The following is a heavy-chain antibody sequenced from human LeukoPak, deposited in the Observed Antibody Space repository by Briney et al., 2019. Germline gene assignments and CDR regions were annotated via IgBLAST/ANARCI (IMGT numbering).Heavy chain of an antibody. J-gene: IGHJ5*02. Sequence: PGGSLRLSCAASGFTFSSYGMHWVRQAPGKGLEWVAFIRYDGSNKYYADSVKGRFTISRDNSKNTLYLQMNSLRAEDTAVYYCARGPVAGGNWFDPWGQGTLVTVSS. CDR1: GFTFSSYG. D-gene: IGHD6-19*01. V-gene: IGHV3-30*02. CDR2: IRYDGSNK. CDR3: ARGPVAGGNWFDP.